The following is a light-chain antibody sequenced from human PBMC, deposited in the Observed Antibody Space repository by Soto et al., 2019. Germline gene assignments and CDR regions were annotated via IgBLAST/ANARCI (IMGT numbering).Light chain of an antibody. CDR1: QSISIW. CDR3: QQYNTRSIT. V-gene: IGKV1-5*03. CDR2: KAS. J-gene: IGKJ5*01. Sequence: DIQMTQSPSTLSASVGDRVTITCRASQSISIWLAWYQQKPGKAPKLLIYKASSLESGVPSRFSGSGSGTEFTLTITSVQPDDFATYYCQQYNTRSITFGQGTRLEIK.